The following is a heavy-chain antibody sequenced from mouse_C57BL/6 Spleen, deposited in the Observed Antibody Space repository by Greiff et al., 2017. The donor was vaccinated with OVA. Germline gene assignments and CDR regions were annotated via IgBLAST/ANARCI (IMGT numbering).Heavy chain of an antibody. V-gene: IGHV1-69*01. Sequence: QVQLKQPGAELVMPGATVKLSCKASGYTFTSYWMHWVKQRPGQGLEWIGEIDPSDSYTNYNQKFKGKSTLTVDKSSSTAYMQLSSLTSEDSAVYYCARNEREGGYFDDWGQGSTLTVSS. CDR3: ARNEREGGYFDD. J-gene: IGHJ2*01. CDR1: GYTFTSYW. CDR2: IDPSDSYT.